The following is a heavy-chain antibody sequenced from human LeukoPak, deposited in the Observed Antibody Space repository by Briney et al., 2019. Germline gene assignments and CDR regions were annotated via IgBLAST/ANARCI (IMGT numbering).Heavy chain of an antibody. V-gene: IGHV4-39*01. CDR3: ARRRLSGYYGMDV. CDR1: GGSISSSSYY. Sequence: SETLSLICTVSGGSISSSSYYWGWIRQPPGKGLEWIGSIYYSGSTYYNPSLKSRVTISVDTSKNQFSLKLSSVTAADTAVYYCARRRLSGYYGMDVWGQGTTVTVSS. J-gene: IGHJ6*02. CDR2: IYYSGST. D-gene: IGHD3-10*01.